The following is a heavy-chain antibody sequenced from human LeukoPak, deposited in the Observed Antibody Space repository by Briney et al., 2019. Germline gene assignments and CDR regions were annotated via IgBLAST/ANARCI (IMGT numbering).Heavy chain of an antibody. CDR2: ISSSGRTI. Sequence: GGSLRLSCAASGFTFSDYYMSWIRQAPGKGLEWVSYISSSGRTIYYADSVKGRFTISRDTAKNSLYLQMNSLRAEDTAVYYCATAAQLSLDAFDIWGQGTMVTVSS. V-gene: IGHV3-11*04. J-gene: IGHJ3*02. CDR3: ATAAQLSLDAFDI. CDR1: GFTFSDYY. D-gene: IGHD1-1*01.